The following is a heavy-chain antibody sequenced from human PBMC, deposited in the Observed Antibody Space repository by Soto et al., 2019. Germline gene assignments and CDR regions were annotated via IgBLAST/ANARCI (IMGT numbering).Heavy chain of an antibody. D-gene: IGHD6-13*01. CDR2: IYYSGST. V-gene: IGHV4-39*01. J-gene: IGHJ4*02. Sequence: SETLSLTCTVSGGSISSSSYYWGWIRQPPGKGLEWIGSIYYSGSTYYNPSLKSRVTISVDTSKNQFSLKLSSVTAADTAVYYCASGIAAAGYWGQGTLVTVSS. CDR3: ASGIAAAGY. CDR1: GGSISSSSYY.